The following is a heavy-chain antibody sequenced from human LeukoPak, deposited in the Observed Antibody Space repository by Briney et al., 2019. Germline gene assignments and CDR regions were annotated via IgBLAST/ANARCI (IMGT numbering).Heavy chain of an antibody. CDR3: ARARGYSGYDGAFDI. Sequence: SETLSLTCTVSGGSISSYYWSWIRQPPGKGLEWIGYIYYSGSTNYNPSLKSRVTISVGTSKNQFSLKLSSVTAADTAVYYCARARGYSGYDGAFDIWGQGTMVTVSS. D-gene: IGHD5-12*01. CDR2: IYYSGST. J-gene: IGHJ3*02. V-gene: IGHV4-59*01. CDR1: GGSISSYY.